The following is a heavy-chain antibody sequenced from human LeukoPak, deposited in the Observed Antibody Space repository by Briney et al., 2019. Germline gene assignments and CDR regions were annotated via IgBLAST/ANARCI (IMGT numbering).Heavy chain of an antibody. CDR1: GVTFSSYE. CDR3: AKEYDSSRYNPGAFDI. Sequence: GGSLRLSCAASGVTFSSYEMNWVRQAPGKGLEWVSAISGSGGSTYYADSVKGRFTISRDNSKNTLYLQMNSLRAEDTAVYYCAKEYDSSRYNPGAFDIWGQGRMVTVSS. V-gene: IGHV3-23*01. J-gene: IGHJ3*02. D-gene: IGHD3-22*01. CDR2: ISGSGGST.